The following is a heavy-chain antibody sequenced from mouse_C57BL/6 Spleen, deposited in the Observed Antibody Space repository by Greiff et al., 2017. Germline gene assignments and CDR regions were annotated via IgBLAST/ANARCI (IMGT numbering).Heavy chain of an antibody. D-gene: IGHD1-1*01. J-gene: IGHJ1*03. Sequence: EVKLMESGPELVKPGASVKIPCKASGYTFTDYNMDWVKQSHGKSLEWIGDINPNNGGTIYNQKFKGKATLTVDKSSSTAYMELRSLTSEDTAVYYCARRGLRPWYFDVWGTGTTVTVSS. CDR1: GYTFTDYN. V-gene: IGHV1-18*01. CDR2: INPNNGGT. CDR3: ARRGLRPWYFDV.